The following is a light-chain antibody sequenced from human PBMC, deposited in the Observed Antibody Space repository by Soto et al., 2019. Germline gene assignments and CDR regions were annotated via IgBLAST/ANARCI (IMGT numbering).Light chain of an antibody. CDR1: QSITPW. CDR2: QAS. Sequence: DIRMAQSPSTLSASVGDTDTIPCRASQSITPWLAWYQQKPGKVPKLLIYQASSLESGVPLRFSGSGSGTDFSLTISSLQPEDSATYFCLQHNSYPRTFGQGSKVDIK. J-gene: IGKJ1*01. CDR3: LQHNSYPRT. V-gene: IGKV1-5*03.